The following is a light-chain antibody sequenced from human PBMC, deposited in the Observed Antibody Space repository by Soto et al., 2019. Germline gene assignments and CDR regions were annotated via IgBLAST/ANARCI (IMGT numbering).Light chain of an antibody. CDR1: QSISVY. Sequence: DVQMTQFPSALSASVGDRVTITCRASQSISVYLAWYQQKPGQAPKVLIYEASILQSGVPSRFSGSGSGTDFTFTFSSLQPDDFATYYCQQYNSYSRYTFGQGTKV. CDR3: QQYNSYSRYT. J-gene: IGKJ2*01. V-gene: IGKV1-5*03. CDR2: EAS.